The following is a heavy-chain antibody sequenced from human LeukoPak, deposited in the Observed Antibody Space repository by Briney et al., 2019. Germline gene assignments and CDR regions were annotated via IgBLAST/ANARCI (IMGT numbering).Heavy chain of an antibody. CDR2: IYYSGTT. J-gene: IGHJ4*02. CDR3: ARALGSGGDYFDH. CDR1: GGSISSGAYF. V-gene: IGHV4-31*03. Sequence: SQTLSLTCTVSGGSISSGAYFWSWIRQHPGKGLEWIGFIYYSGTTYYNPSLKSRVTLSKATSKNHFSLTLSSVTAADTAVYYCARALGSGGDYFDHWGQGTLVTVSS. D-gene: IGHD5-12*01.